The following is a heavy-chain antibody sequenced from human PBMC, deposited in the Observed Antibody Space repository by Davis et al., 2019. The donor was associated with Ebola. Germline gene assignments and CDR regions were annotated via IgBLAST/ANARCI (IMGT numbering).Heavy chain of an antibody. D-gene: IGHD2-21*02. CDR3: ARRGVVVTDLYYYYYGMDV. Sequence: MPSETLSLTCTVSGGSIISSSSYWGWIRQPPRKGLEWIGSIYYSGITYYNPSLKSRVTISIDTSKNQFSLKLSSVTAADTAVYYCARRGVVVTDLYYYYYGMDVWGQGTTVTVSS. CDR2: IYYSGIT. CDR1: GGSIISSSSY. J-gene: IGHJ6*02. V-gene: IGHV4-39*07.